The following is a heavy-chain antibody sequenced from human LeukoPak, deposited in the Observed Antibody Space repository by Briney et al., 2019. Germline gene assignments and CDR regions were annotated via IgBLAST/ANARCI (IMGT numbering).Heavy chain of an antibody. CDR2: ISGSGGGT. J-gene: IGHJ4*02. CDR3: AKGPVDTSAYYRGLDY. D-gene: IGHD3-22*01. Sequence: GGSLRLSCEASGFTFSSYAISWVRQAPGKGLEWVSAISGSGGGTYYADSVKGRFTLSRDNSKNSVYLQMNSLRVDDTAVYYCAKGPVDTSAYYRGLDYWGQGTLVTVSS. CDR1: GFTFSSYA. V-gene: IGHV3-23*01.